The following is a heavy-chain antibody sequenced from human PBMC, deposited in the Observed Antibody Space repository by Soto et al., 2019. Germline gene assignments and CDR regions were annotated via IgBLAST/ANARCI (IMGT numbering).Heavy chain of an antibody. CDR3: ARAHYGDYGYGMDV. CDR1: GGSISSGGYS. Sequence: SETLSLTCAVSGGSISSGGYSWTWIRHPPGKGLEWIGYIYHSGSAYYNPSLKSRVTISVDRSKNQFSLKLSSVTAADTAVYYCARAHYGDYGYGMDVWGQGTTVTVSS. V-gene: IGHV4-30-2*01. J-gene: IGHJ6*02. D-gene: IGHD4-17*01. CDR2: IYHSGSA.